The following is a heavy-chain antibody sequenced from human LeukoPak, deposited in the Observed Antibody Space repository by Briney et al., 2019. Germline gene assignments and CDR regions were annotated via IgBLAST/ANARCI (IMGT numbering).Heavy chain of an antibody. V-gene: IGHV3-64D*06. D-gene: IGHD6-6*01. CDR3: VTDLQGGRVSDSY. J-gene: IGHJ4*02. CDR2: ISSNGVST. CDR1: GFTFSNYA. Sequence: PGGSLRLSCSASGFTFSNYAMYWVRQAPGKELEYVSAISSNGVSTSYADSVKGRFTISRDNSKNTLFLQMSSLRAEDTALYYCVTDLQGGRVSDSYWGQGSLVSVSS.